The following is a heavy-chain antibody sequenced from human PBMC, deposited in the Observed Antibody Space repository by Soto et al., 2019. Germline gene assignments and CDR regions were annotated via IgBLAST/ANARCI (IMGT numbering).Heavy chain of an antibody. J-gene: IGHJ4*02. CDR3: ARRSMAVVPEY. CDR1: GDSISSYY. V-gene: IGHV4-59*01. CDR2: LYYGRSA. Sequence: QVQLQESGPGLVKPSETLSLTCAVSGDSISSYYCMWIRQPPGKGLESIGYLYYGRSANYNPSLRSRVTSAVDTSTNQWALTLSSMTAADTAVYYCARRSMAVVPEYWGQGTLVTVSS. D-gene: IGHD3-22*01.